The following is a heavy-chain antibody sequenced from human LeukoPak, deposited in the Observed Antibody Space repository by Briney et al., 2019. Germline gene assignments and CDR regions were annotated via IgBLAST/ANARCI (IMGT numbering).Heavy chain of an antibody. CDR2: INPNSGGT. CDR1: GYTFTGYY. Sequence: ASVKVSCKASGYTFTGYYMHWVRQAPGQGLEWMGWINPNSGGTNYAQKFQGRVTMTRDTSIGTAYMELSSLRSEDTAVYYCARVSLTGYPYYFDYWGQGTLVTVSS. V-gene: IGHV1-2*02. D-gene: IGHD3-9*01. J-gene: IGHJ4*02. CDR3: ARVSLTGYPYYFDY.